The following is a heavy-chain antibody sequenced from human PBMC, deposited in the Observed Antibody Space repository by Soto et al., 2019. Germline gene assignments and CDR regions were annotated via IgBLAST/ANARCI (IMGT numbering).Heavy chain of an antibody. Sequence: GSLRLSCVASGFTFRSYSMNWVRQAPGKGLEWVSSISSNNNYIYYADSVKGRFTISRDNAKNSLYLQMNSLRAEDTAVYYCARVPGDYWGQGTLVTVS. J-gene: IGHJ4*02. CDR3: ARVPGDY. CDR1: GFTFRSYS. V-gene: IGHV3-21*01. CDR2: ISSNNNYI.